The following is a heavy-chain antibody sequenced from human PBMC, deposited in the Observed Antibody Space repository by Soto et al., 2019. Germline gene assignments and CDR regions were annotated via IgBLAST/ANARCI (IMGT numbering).Heavy chain of an antibody. J-gene: IGHJ3*02. Sequence: PEECRNGYCQCSGYRFTSYWIVLVLQMPGKGLEWMGIIYPGDSDTRYSPSFQGQVTISADKSISTAYLQWSSLKASDTAMYYCARQRVGDGYNDAFDIWGQGTMVTVSS. CDR3: ARQRVGDGYNDAFDI. V-gene: IGHV5-51*01. CDR2: IYPGDSDT. CDR1: GYRFTSYW. D-gene: IGHD5-12*01.